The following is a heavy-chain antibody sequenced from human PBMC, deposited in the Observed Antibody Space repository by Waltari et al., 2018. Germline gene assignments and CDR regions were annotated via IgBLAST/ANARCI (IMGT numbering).Heavy chain of an antibody. V-gene: IGHV3-23*01. D-gene: IGHD7-27*01. Sequence: EVQLLESGGGLVQPGGSLRLSCAASGFTFSTYVMNWVRQAPGKGLEWVSSILDAGGIINYADSVKGRFTISRDNSKNTLYLQMNSLRADDTAVYYCARGSGVDSWGQGTLVTISS. J-gene: IGHJ4*02. CDR3: ARGSGVDS. CDR1: GFTFSTYV. CDR2: ILDAGGII.